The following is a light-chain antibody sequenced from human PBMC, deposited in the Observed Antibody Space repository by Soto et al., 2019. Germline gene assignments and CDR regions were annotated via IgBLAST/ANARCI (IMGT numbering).Light chain of an antibody. CDR1: NSDVDDYRY. CDR3: TSYTSSSTYV. CDR2: GVN. V-gene: IGLV2-11*01. Sequence: QSALTQPRSVSGSPGQSLTISCTGTNSDVDDYRYVSWYQQFPGKAPKLVIYGVNQRPSGVPNRFSASNSDNTASLTISGLQAEDEADYYCTSYTSSSTYVFGTGTKLTVL. J-gene: IGLJ1*01.